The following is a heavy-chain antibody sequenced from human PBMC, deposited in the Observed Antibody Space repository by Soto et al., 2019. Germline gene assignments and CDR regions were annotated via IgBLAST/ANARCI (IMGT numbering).Heavy chain of an antibody. D-gene: IGHD3-3*01. V-gene: IGHV1-69*13. Sequence: ASVKVSCKASGGTFSSYAISCVRQAPGQGLEWMGGIIPIFGTANYAQKFQGRVTITADESTSTAYMELSSLRSEDTAVYYCASLERPDDFWSGYSETYNWFDPWGQGTLVTVSS. J-gene: IGHJ5*02. CDR2: IIPIFGTA. CDR3: ASLERPDDFWSGYSETYNWFDP. CDR1: GGTFSSYA.